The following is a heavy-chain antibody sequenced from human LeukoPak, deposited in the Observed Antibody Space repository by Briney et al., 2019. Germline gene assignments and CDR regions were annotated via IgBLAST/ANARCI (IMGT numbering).Heavy chain of an antibody. J-gene: IGHJ3*02. CDR3: ARICSGTTCSGAFDI. V-gene: IGHV4-4*07. D-gene: IGHD2-2*01. CDR2: IYTSGST. CDR1: GGSISSYY. Sequence: PSETLSLTCTVSGGSISSYYWSWIRQPAGKGLEWIGRIYTSGSTNYNPSLKSRVTMSVDTSKNQFSLKLNSVTAADTALYYCARICSGTTCSGAFDIWGQGTMVTVSS.